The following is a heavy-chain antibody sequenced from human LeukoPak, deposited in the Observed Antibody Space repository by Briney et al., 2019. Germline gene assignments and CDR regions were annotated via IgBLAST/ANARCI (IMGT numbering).Heavy chain of an antibody. CDR1: GYSISSGYY. CDR3: ARGLTGSLDAFDI. CDR2: IYHSGST. D-gene: IGHD3-9*01. J-gene: IGHJ3*02. Sequence: PSETLSLTCTVSGYSISSGYYWGWIRQPPGKGLEWIGSIYHSGSTYYNPSLKSRVTISVDTSKNQFSLKLSSVTAADTAVYYCARGLTGSLDAFDIWGQGTMATVSS. V-gene: IGHV4-38-2*02.